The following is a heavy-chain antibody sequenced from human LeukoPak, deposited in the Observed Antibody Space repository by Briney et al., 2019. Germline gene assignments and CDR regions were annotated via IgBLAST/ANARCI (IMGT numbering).Heavy chain of an antibody. CDR2: INSDGSST. V-gene: IGHV3-74*01. Sequence: PGGSLRLSCAASGFTFSSYWMHRVRQAPGKGLVWVSRINSDGSSTSYADSVKGRFTISRDNAKNTLYLQMNSLKIEDTAVYYCTRETRSDSGWYGAFDICGRGTVVTVSS. CDR3: TRETRSDSGWYGAFDI. CDR1: GFTFSSYW. J-gene: IGHJ3*02. D-gene: IGHD6-19*01.